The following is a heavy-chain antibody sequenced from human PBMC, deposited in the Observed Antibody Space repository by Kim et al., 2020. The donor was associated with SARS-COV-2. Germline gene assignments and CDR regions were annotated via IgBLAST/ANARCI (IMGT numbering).Heavy chain of an antibody. V-gene: IGHV3-7*01. J-gene: IGHJ4*02. CDR3: ARAQLRNDFWSGYSPDYFDY. Sequence: GGSLRLSCAASGFTFSSYWMNWVHQAPGKGLEWVANIKEDGSDKNYVDSVKGRFTISRDNAKNSLYLQMNSLRAEDTAVYYCARAQLRNDFWSGYSPDYFDYWGQGTLLTVSS. CDR1: GFTFSSYW. D-gene: IGHD3-3*01. CDR2: IKEDGSDK.